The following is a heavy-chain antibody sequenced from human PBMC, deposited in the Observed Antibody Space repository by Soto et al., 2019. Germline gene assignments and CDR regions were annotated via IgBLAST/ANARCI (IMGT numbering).Heavy chain of an antibody. D-gene: IGHD3-22*01. V-gene: IGHV3-30*18. CDR2: ISYDGSNK. CDR3: AKDRDYYDSSGPFDY. J-gene: IGHJ4*02. CDR1: GFTFSSYG. Sequence: VQLVESGGGVVQPGRSLRLSCAASGFTFSSYGMHWVRQAPGKGLEWVAVISYDGSNKYYADSVKGRFTISRDNSKNTLYLQMNSLRAEDTAVYYCAKDRDYYDSSGPFDYWGQGTLVTVSS.